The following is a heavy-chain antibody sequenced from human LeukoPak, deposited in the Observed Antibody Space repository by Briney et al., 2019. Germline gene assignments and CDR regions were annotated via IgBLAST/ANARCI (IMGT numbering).Heavy chain of an antibody. Sequence: GGSLRLSCAAYGFTFSDYYMSWIRQAPGKGLEWVSYISGSSKYINYADSVKGRFTISRDNAKNSLYLQMNSLRAEDTAVYYCARGNRPPDYWGQGTLVTVSS. CDR1: GFTFSDYY. V-gene: IGHV3-11*06. CDR3: ARGNRPPDY. CDR2: ISGSSKYI. J-gene: IGHJ4*02.